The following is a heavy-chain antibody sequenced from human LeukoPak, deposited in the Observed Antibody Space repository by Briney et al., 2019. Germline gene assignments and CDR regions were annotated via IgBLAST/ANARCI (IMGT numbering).Heavy chain of an antibody. CDR1: GFTFSDYY. CDR2: ISSSGSTI. CDR3: ARNYYDSSGYCHFDY. J-gene: IGHJ4*02. D-gene: IGHD3-22*01. Sequence: PGGSLRLSYAASGFTFSDYYMSWIRQAPGKGLEWVSYISSSGSTIYYADSVKGRFTISRDNAKNSLYLQMNSLRAEDTAVYYCARNYYDSSGYCHFDYWGQGTLVTVSS. V-gene: IGHV3-11*04.